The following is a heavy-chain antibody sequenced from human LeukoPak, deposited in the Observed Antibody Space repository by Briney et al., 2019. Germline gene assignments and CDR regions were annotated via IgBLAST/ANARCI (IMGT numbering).Heavy chain of an antibody. D-gene: IGHD3-22*01. Sequence: GGSLRLSCAASGFTVSSNYMSWVRQAPGKGLEWVSSISSSSSYIYYADSVKGRFTISRDNAKNSLYLQMNSLRAEDTAVYYCARGEGDSSGNDAFDIWGQGTMVTVSS. CDR1: GFTVSSNY. CDR3: ARGEGDSSGNDAFDI. CDR2: ISSSSSYI. J-gene: IGHJ3*02. V-gene: IGHV3-21*01.